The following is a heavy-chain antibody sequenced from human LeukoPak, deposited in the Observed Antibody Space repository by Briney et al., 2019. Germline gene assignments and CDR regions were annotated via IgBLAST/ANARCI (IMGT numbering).Heavy chain of an antibody. J-gene: IGHJ3*02. Sequence: GGSLRLSCAASGFTFGHYGMNWVRQAPGKGLYWVALIWYDGSNKYYPDSVKGRFTISRDNSKNTLYLEMNSLRAEDTAIYYCARWGIGASTVAFDIWGQGTMVTVSS. CDR2: IWYDGSNK. CDR3: ARWGIGASTVAFDI. CDR1: GFTFGHYG. V-gene: IGHV3-33*01. D-gene: IGHD1-26*01.